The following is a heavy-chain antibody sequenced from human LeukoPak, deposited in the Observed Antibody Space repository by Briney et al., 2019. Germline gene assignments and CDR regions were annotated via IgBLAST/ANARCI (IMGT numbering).Heavy chain of an antibody. Sequence: PGGSLRLSCAASGFTFSSYAMSWVRQAPGKGLEWVSAISGRGGSTYYADSVKGRFTISRDNSKNTLYLQMNSLRAEDTAVYYCAKECDFWSGYYCTYFDYWGQGTLVTVSS. CDR2: ISGRGGST. D-gene: IGHD3-3*01. J-gene: IGHJ4*02. CDR3: AKECDFWSGYYCTYFDY. CDR1: GFTFSSYA. V-gene: IGHV3-23*01.